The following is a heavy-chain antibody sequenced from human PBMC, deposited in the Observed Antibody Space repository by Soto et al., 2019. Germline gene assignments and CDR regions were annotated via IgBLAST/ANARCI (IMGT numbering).Heavy chain of an antibody. D-gene: IGHD6-19*01. CDR1: CLPYNGYY. V-gene: IGHV4-34*01. CDR2: INHSGST. Sequence: LDTVSLTCPYDCLPYNGYYWSWVCKAPGKGLEWIGEINHSGSTNYNPSLKSRVTISVDTSKNQFSLKLSSVTAADTAVYYCARPTRQWLGLRYYYGMDVWGQGTMVS. J-gene: IGHJ6*02. CDR3: ARPTRQWLGLRYYYGMDV.